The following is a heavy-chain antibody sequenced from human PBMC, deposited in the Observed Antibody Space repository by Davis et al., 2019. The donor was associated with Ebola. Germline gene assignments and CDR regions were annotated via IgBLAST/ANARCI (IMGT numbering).Heavy chain of an antibody. V-gene: IGHV3-13*01. Sequence: GESLKISCAASGFTFSSYDMHWVRQATGKGLEWVSAIGTAGDTYYPGSVKGRFTISRENAKNSLYLQMNSLRAGDTAVYYCARGGDSSSWYYYYGMDVWGQGTTVTVSS. D-gene: IGHD6-13*01. CDR3: ARGGDSSSWYYYYGMDV. CDR2: IGTAGDT. CDR1: GFTFSSYD. J-gene: IGHJ6*02.